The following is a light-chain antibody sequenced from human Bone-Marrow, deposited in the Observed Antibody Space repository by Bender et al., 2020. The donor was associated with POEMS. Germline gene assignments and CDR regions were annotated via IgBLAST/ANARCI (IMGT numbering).Light chain of an antibody. CDR1: SSDVGGYNY. V-gene: IGLV2-8*01. Sequence: QSALTQPPSASGSPGQSVTISCTGSSSDVGGYNYVSWYQQHPGKAPKLLIYEVTQRPSGVPDRFSGSKSGTSASLAITGLQAEDEGDYYCQSYDNSLGGWVFGGGTKLTVL. CDR2: EVT. CDR3: QSYDNSLGGWV. J-gene: IGLJ3*02.